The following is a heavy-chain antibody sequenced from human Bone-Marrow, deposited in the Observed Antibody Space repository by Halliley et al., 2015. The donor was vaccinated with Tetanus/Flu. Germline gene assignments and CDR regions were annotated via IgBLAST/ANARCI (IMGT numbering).Heavy chain of an antibody. D-gene: IGHD6-19*01. CDR2: ISGSGAYT. Sequence: LRLSCAASRFDFSTHSMNWVRQAPGKGLEWVSSISGSGAYTFYADSVKGRFTISRDNAKNSLYLQMNSLRAEDTAIYYCARDPAVVVQWVAGTGHPFDYWGQGTLVTVSS. CDR3: ARDPAVVVQWVAGTGHPFDY. J-gene: IGHJ4*02. CDR1: RFDFSTHS. V-gene: IGHV3-21*06.